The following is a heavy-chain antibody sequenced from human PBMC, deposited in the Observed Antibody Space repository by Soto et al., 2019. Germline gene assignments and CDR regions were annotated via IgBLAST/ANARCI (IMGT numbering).Heavy chain of an antibody. CDR2: IYPGDSDT. J-gene: IGHJ6*02. D-gene: IGHD3-3*01. Sequence: PGESLKISCKGSGYSFTSYWIGWVRQMPGKGLEWMGIIYPGDSDTRYSPSFQGQVTISADKSISTAYLQWSSLKASDTAMYYCARHGAITIFGVVYSGMDVWGQGTTVTVSS. CDR3: ARHGAITIFGVVYSGMDV. CDR1: GYSFTSYW. V-gene: IGHV5-51*01.